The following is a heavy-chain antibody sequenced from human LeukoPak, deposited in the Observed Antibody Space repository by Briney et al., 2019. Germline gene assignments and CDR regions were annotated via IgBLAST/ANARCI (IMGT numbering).Heavy chain of an antibody. CDR3: ARTYPDCDY. CDR1: GGSISTTNYY. J-gene: IGHJ4*02. V-gene: IGHV4-39*01. Sequence: SETLSLTCNVSGGSISTTNYYWGWVRQPPGKGLEWLGNIHYSGSTYYNPSLQSRVTLSVDTSKNQFSLKLTSVTATDTAVYYCARTYPDCDYWGQGTLVTVSS. D-gene: IGHD2-21*02. CDR2: IHYSGST.